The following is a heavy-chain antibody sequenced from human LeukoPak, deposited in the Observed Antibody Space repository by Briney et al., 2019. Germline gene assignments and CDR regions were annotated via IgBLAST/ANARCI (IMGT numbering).Heavy chain of an antibody. D-gene: IGHD2-8*01. CDR1: GGSISSGGYY. Sequence: SETLSLTCTVSGGSISSGGYYWSWVRQPPGKGLEWIGYIYHDGSTYYNPSLKSRVTMSVDTSKNQFSLKLSSVTAADTAVYYCARHYVFVYGGSSFDYWGQGTLVTVSS. CDR2: IYHDGST. V-gene: IGHV4-30-2*01. CDR3: ARHYVFVYGGSSFDY. J-gene: IGHJ4*02.